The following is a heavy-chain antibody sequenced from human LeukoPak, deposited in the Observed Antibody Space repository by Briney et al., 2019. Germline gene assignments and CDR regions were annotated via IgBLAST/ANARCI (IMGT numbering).Heavy chain of an antibody. J-gene: IGHJ4*02. CDR2: IRYDGSNK. D-gene: IGHD3-10*01. CDR3: AKLHYYGSGSYYNLGYFDY. Sequence: GGSLRLSCAASGFIFSSYGMHWVRQAPGKGLEWVAFIRYDGSNKYYADSVKGRFTISRDNSKNTLYLQMNSLRAEDTAVYYCAKLHYYGSGSYYNLGYFDYWGQGTLVTVSS. CDR1: GFIFSSYG. V-gene: IGHV3-30*02.